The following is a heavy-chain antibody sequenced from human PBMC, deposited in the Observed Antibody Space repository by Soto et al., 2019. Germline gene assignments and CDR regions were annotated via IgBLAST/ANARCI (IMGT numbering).Heavy chain of an antibody. CDR1: GGTFSSYT. V-gene: IGHV1-69*08. D-gene: IGHD3-10*01. J-gene: IGHJ4*02. CDR3: AREEYYYGSGAFFDY. Sequence: QVQLVQSGAEVKKPGSSVKVSCKASGGTFSSYTISWVRQAPGQGLEWMGRIIPILGIANYAQKSQGRVTITADKSTSTPYMELSSLRSEDTAVYYCAREEYYYGSGAFFDYWGQGTLVTVSS. CDR2: IIPILGIA.